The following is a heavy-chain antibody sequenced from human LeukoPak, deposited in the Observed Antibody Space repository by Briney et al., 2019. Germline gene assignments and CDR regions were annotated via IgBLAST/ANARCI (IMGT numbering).Heavy chain of an antibody. CDR3: TRLYYYDSSGYWVTPALAWQEN. CDR1: GFTFSGSA. D-gene: IGHD3-22*01. V-gene: IGHV3-73*01. J-gene: IGHJ4*02. CDR2: IRSKANSYAT. Sequence: PGGSLRLSCAASGFTFSGSAMHWVRQASGKGLEWVGRIRSKANSYATAYAASVKGRFTISRDDSKNTAYLQMNSLKTEDTAVYYCTRLYYYDSSGYWVTPALAWQENWGQGTLVTVSS.